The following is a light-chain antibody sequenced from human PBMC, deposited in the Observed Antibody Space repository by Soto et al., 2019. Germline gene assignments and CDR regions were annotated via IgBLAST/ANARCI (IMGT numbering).Light chain of an antibody. CDR2: GAS. V-gene: IGKV3-15*01. CDR3: QQYNKWPLT. Sequence: EIVMTQSPATLSVSPGERATLSCRASQSVRGNLAWYQQKPGQAPRLLIYGASTRATGIAARISGSGSGTEFTLTISSLQSEDFAVYYCQQYNKWPLTFGGGTKVDIK. CDR1: QSVRGN. J-gene: IGKJ4*01.